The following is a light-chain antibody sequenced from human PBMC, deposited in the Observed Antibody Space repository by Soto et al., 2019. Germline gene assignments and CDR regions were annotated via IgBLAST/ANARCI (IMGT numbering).Light chain of an antibody. CDR3: QQRTNWPVT. CDR1: QSVSSS. CDR2: DAS. Sequence: EIVLTQTPATRSLSPGERATLSCRASQSVSSSLAWYQQKPGQAPRLLIFDASNRATGIPARFSGSGSGTDFTLTISSLEPEDFAVYYCQQRTNWPVTFGQGTKVELK. V-gene: IGKV3-11*01. J-gene: IGKJ1*01.